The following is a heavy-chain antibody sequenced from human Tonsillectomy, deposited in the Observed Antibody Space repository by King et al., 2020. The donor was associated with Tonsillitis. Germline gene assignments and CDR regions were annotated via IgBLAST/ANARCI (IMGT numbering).Heavy chain of an antibody. V-gene: IGHV4-4*07. D-gene: IGHD5-18*01. CDR3: ARHLVYSYDNFDY. Sequence: VQLQESGPGLVKPSETLSLTCTVSGGSISSYYWSWIRQPAGKGLEWIGRIYTSGSTNYNPSLKSRVTMSVYPSMYQFSLKLSSVTAADTAGSYCARHLVYSYDNFDYWGQGTMVTVSS. CDR1: GGSISSYY. J-gene: IGHJ4*02. CDR2: IYTSGST.